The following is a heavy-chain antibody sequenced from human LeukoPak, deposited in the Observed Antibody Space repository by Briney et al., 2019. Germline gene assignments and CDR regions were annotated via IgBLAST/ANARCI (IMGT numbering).Heavy chain of an antibody. Sequence: PGGSLRLSCAASGFTFSSYAMSWVRQAQGKGLEWVPAISGSGGSTYYADSVKGRFTISRDNSKNTLYLQMNSLRAEDTAVYYCAKLNMIVVAFDYWGQGTLVTVSS. V-gene: IGHV3-23*01. CDR1: GFTFSSYA. J-gene: IGHJ4*02. CDR2: ISGSGGST. D-gene: IGHD3-22*01. CDR3: AKLNMIVVAFDY.